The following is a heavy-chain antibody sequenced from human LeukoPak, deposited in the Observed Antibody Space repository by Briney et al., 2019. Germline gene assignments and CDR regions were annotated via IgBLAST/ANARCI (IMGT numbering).Heavy chain of an antibody. V-gene: IGHV3-30-3*01. J-gene: IGHJ4*02. CDR3: AKDVSSDWPSAGFDY. CDR2: ISYDGSNK. Sequence: QPGGSLRLSCAASGFTFSSYAMHWVRQAPGKGLEWVAVISYDGSNKYYADSVKGRFTISRDNSKNTLYLQMNSLRAEDTAVYYCAKDVSSDWPSAGFDYWGQGTLVTVSS. D-gene: IGHD6-19*01. CDR1: GFTFSSYA.